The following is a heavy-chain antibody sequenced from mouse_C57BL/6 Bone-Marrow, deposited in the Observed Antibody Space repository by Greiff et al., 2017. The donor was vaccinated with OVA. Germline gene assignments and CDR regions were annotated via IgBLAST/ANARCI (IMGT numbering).Heavy chain of an antibody. CDR1: GYTFTSYW. J-gene: IGHJ1*03. Sequence: QVQLQQPGAELVMPGASVKLSCKASGYTFTSYWMHWVKQRPGQGLEWIGEIDPSESYTNYNQKFKGKSTLTVDKSSSTAYMQLSSLTSEDSAVYYCASGDYDGTYWYFDVWGTGTTGTVSS. CDR2: IDPSESYT. CDR3: ASGDYDGTYWYFDV. V-gene: IGHV1-69*01. D-gene: IGHD1-1*01.